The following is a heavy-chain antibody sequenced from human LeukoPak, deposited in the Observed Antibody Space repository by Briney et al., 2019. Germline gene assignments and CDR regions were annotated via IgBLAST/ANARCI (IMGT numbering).Heavy chain of an antibody. CDR2: INPNSGGT. CDR3: ARVRGYYDSSGPFDY. CDR1: GYTFTSYG. D-gene: IGHD3-22*01. V-gene: IGHV1-2*06. Sequence: ASVKVSCKASGYTFTSYGISWVRQAPGQGLEWMGRINPNSGGTNYAQKFQGRVTMTRDTSISTAYMELSRLRSDDTAVYYCARVRGYYDSSGPFDYWGQGTLVTVSS. J-gene: IGHJ4*02.